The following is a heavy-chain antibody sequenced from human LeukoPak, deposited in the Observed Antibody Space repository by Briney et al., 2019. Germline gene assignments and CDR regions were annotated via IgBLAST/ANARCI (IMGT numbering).Heavy chain of an antibody. CDR3: ARRWSGENLFDY. CDR1: GGSISSSSYY. Sequence: SETLSLTCTVSGGSISSSSYYWGWIRQPPGKGLEWIGSIYYSGSTYYNSSLKSRVTISVDTSKNQFSLKLSSVTAADTAVYYCARRWSGENLFDYWGQGTLVTVSS. D-gene: IGHD3-10*01. CDR2: IYYSGST. J-gene: IGHJ4*02. V-gene: IGHV4-39*01.